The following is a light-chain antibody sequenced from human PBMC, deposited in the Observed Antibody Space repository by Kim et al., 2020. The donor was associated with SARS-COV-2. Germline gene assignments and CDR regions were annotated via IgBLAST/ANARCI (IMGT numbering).Light chain of an antibody. CDR3: QTWGTGFRM. V-gene: IGLV4-69*01. CDR1: SGHSTYT. Sequence: ASVKLTCTRSSGHSTYTIAWHQQQPEKGPRYLMKVNSDGSHSKGDGIPDRFSGSSSGAERYLTISSLQSDDEADYYCQTWGTGFRMFGGGTKLTVL. CDR2: VNSDGSH. J-gene: IGLJ3*02.